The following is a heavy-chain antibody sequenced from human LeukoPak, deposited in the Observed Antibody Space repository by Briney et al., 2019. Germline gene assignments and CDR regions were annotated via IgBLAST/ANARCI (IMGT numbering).Heavy chain of an antibody. D-gene: IGHD6-19*01. Sequence: PGGSLRLSCAASGFTFSSYSMNWVRQAPGKGLEWVSSISSSSSYIYYADSVKGRFTISRDNAKNSLYLQMNSLRAEDTAVYYCAREGRDSSGWTYYYYYMDVWGKGTTVTVSS. CDR2: ISSSSSYI. V-gene: IGHV3-21*01. CDR3: AREGRDSSGWTYYYYYMDV. J-gene: IGHJ6*03. CDR1: GFTFSSYS.